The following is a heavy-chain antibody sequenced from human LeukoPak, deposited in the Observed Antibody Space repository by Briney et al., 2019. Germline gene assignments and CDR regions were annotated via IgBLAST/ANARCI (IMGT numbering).Heavy chain of an antibody. D-gene: IGHD2-2*02. V-gene: IGHV3-21*01. J-gene: IGHJ5*02. CDR2: ISSSSSYI. Sequence: GGSLRLSCAASGFTFSSYSMNWVRQAPGKGLEWVSSISSSSSYIYYADSVKGRFTISRDNAKNSLYLQMNSLRAEDTAVYYCARESTLVVVPAAILDPWGQGTLVTVSS. CDR1: GFTFSSYS. CDR3: ARESTLVVVPAAILDP.